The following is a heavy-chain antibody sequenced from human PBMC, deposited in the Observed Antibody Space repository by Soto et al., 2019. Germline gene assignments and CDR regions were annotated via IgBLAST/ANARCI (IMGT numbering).Heavy chain of an antibody. CDR3: ARDGIGGDWFDP. CDR1: GATFGSYA. V-gene: IGHV1-69*06. Sequence: QVQLVQSGAEAKKPGSSVKVSCKASGATFGSYAISWVRQAPGQGPEWMGRIVPIFGTPKYAQEFQGRVTITADTSTSTAYMELSGLRSDDTAVYYCARDGIGGDWFDPWGQGTLVTVSS. J-gene: IGHJ5*02. CDR2: IVPIFGTP. D-gene: IGHD3-16*01.